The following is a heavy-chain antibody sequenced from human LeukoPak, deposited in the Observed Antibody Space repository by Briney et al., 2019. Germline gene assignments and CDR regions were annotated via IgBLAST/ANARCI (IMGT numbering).Heavy chain of an antibody. CDR2: IYYSGNT. V-gene: IGHV4-39*07. Sequence: SETLSLTCTDSGGSISSSSYYWAWIRQPPGKGLEWIGSIYYSGNTYYKSSLKSRVTIAVDTSKNQFSLKLNSVTAADTAVYYCARESYYDSSGYSHDDFDIWGQGTMVTVSS. J-gene: IGHJ3*02. CDR1: GGSISSSSYY. CDR3: ARESYYDSSGYSHDDFDI. D-gene: IGHD3-22*01.